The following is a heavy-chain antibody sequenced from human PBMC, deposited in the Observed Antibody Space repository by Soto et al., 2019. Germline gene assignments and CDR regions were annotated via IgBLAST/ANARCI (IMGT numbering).Heavy chain of an antibody. D-gene: IGHD2-2*01. CDR3: SRHDCISTNCYQSYYYAMDV. Sequence: GESLKISCKGSGYTFTSYWIGWVRQMPGKGLEWMGIIYPDDSDTKYSPSFQGQVTISADKSISTAYLQWSSLKASDTAMYYCSRHDCISTNCYQSYYYAMDVWGQGTTVTVSS. CDR2: IYPDDSDT. CDR1: GYTFTSYW. J-gene: IGHJ6*02. V-gene: IGHV5-51*01.